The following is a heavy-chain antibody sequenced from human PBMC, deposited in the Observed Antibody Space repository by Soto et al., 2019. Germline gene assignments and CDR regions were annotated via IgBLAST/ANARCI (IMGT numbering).Heavy chain of an antibody. CDR2: IDPRSGGT. CDR3: ATDDYGIFPY. J-gene: IGHJ4*02. V-gene: IGHV1-2*02. CDR1: GYPFTTYY. D-gene: IGHD3-10*01. Sequence: HVQLVHAGTEGKKPGASVMVSCMVSGYPFTTYYIHWVRQAPGQGIEWMGWIDPRSGGTVYEQEFQGSVTMTRDTCLSTVSMDLSGLTSDDTALYYCATDDYGIFPYWCQGSVVTVSS.